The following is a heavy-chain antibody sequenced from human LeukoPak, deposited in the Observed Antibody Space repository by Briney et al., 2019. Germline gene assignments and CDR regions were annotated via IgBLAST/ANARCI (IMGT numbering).Heavy chain of an antibody. CDR3: TRDKITVTTGDTNAFDI. V-gene: IGHV3-49*04. J-gene: IGHJ3*02. D-gene: IGHD4-17*01. CDR1: GFTFGDYA. Sequence: PGGSLRLSCTTSGFTFGDYAMSWVRQAPGKGLEWVGFIRSKAYGGTTEYATSVKGRFTISRDDYKSIAYLQMNSLKTEDTAVYFCTRDKITVTTGDTNAFDIWGQGTMVTVTS. CDR2: IRSKAYGGTT.